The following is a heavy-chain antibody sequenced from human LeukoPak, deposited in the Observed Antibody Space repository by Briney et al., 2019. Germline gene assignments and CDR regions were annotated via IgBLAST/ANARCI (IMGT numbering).Heavy chain of an antibody. V-gene: IGHV1-69*13. Sequence: ASVKVSCKASGGTFSSYAISWVRQAPGQGLEWMGGIIPIFGTANYAQKFQGRVTITADESTSTAYMELSSLRSEDTAVYYRARELNLLNYYDSSGFDYWGQGTLVTVSS. CDR2: IIPIFGTA. D-gene: IGHD3-22*01. CDR1: GGTFSSYA. CDR3: ARELNLLNYYDSSGFDY. J-gene: IGHJ4*02.